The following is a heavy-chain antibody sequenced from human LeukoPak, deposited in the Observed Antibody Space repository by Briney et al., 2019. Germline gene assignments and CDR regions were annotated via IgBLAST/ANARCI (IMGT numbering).Heavy chain of an antibody. J-gene: IGHJ6*02. CDR1: GFMVSSNY. CDR3: ARDSDTETGWYYYGMDV. V-gene: IGHV3-53*01. Sequence: PGGSLRLSCAASGFMVSSNYMNWVRQAPGKGLEWVSVIYSGGSTYYADSVKGRFTISRYNSKNTVYLQMNSLRAEDTAVYYCARDSDTETGWYYYGMDVWGQGTTVTVSS. CDR2: IYSGGST. D-gene: IGHD2-8*02.